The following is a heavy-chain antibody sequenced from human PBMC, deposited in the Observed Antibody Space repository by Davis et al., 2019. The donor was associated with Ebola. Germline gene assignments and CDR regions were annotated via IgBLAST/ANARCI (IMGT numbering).Heavy chain of an antibody. J-gene: IGHJ4*02. Sequence: GESLKISCAASGFTFSDHCMDWVRQAPGKGLEWVGRMKGKTDGWTTRYAAPAKGRFTISRDDSENTVFLQMNSLRAEDTAVYYCGSVFEYWSQGTLVTVSS. CDR1: GFTFSDHC. D-gene: IGHD5/OR15-5a*01. CDR3: GSVFEY. V-gene: IGHV3-15*05. CDR2: MKGKTDGWTT.